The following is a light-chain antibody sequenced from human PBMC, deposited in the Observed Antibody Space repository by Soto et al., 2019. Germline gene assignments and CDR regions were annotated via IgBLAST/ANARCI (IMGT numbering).Light chain of an antibody. CDR3: QPYNSTSWT. Sequence: DIQMTQCAATLSASLGDRVAITCGGGQSINWLAWYQQKPGKAPKLLIYDASSLESGVTPTFSGSGSGTEFTLTISSLQPDDFATYYCQPYNSTSWTVGQGTKVEIK. CDR2: DAS. CDR1: QSINW. J-gene: IGKJ1*01. V-gene: IGKV1-5*01.